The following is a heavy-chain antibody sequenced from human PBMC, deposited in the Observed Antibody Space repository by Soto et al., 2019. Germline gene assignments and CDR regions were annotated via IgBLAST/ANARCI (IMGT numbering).Heavy chain of an antibody. CDR3: AKDILRGVITGNNYYGMDV. V-gene: IGHV3-30*18. CDR1: GFTFTTYD. CDR2: ISYDGNNE. D-gene: IGHD3-10*01. J-gene: IGHJ6*02. Sequence: PGGSLRLSCAASGFTFTTYDMHWVRQAPGKGLGWVAVISYDGNNEYYADSVKGRFTISRDTSKNTLYLQMNSLRPEDTAVYYCAKDILRGVITGNNYYGMDVWGQGTTVTVSS.